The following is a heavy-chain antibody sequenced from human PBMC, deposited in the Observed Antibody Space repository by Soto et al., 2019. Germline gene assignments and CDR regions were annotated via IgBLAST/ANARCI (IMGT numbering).Heavy chain of an antibody. CDR2: ITWNSRVL. Sequence: EVQLVESGGRLVQPGRSLRLSCVGTGLNFDDFAMHWVRQAPGKGLEWVSGITWNSRVLDYAYSVKGRFIISRDNARNSLYLQMDSLRDEDTALYYCAKGRYDFWSPYYFDSWGQGTLVTVSS. CDR3: AKGRYDFWSPYYFDS. CDR1: GLNFDDFA. V-gene: IGHV3-9*01. D-gene: IGHD3-3*01. J-gene: IGHJ4*02.